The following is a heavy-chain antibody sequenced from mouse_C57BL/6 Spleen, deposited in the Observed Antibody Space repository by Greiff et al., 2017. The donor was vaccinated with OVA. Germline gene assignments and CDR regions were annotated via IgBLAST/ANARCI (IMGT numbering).Heavy chain of an antibody. J-gene: IGHJ3*01. CDR2: FYPGSGSI. CDR3: ARHEKGAGGRDPWFAY. D-gene: IGHD1-1*01. CDR1: GYTFTEYT. Sequence: QVQLKESGAELVKPGASVKLSCKASGYTFTEYTIHWVKQRPGQGLEWIGWFYPGSGSIKYNEKFKDKATLTADKSSSTVYMELSRLTSEDSAVFFCARHEKGAGGRDPWFAYWGQGTLVTVSA. V-gene: IGHV1-62-2*01.